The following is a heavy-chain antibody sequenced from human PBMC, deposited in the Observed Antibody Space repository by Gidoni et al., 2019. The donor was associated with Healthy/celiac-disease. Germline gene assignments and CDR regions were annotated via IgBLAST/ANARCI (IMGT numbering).Heavy chain of an antibody. CDR3: ARVGRSSGFAGAFDI. J-gene: IGHJ3*02. V-gene: IGHV1-3*01. CDR2: INAGNGNT. Sequence: QVQLVQSGAEVQKPGASVKVSCKASGYTFTSYAMHWVRQAPGQRLERMGWINAGNGNTKYSQKFQGRVTITRDTSASTAYMELSSLRSEDTAVYYCARVGRSSGFAGAFDIWGQGTMVTVSS. D-gene: IGHD6-19*01. CDR1: GYTFTSYA.